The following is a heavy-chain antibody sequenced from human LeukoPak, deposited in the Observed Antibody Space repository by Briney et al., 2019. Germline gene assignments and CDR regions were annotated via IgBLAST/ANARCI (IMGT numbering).Heavy chain of an antibody. J-gene: IGHJ4*02. CDR2: ISGSGGST. CDR3: AKEGYYDSSGYYYSDY. CDR1: GFTFSSYA. V-gene: IGHV3-23*01. D-gene: IGHD3-22*01. Sequence: GGSLRLSCAASGFTFSSYAMSWVRQAPGKGLEWVSAISGSGGSTYYADSVKGRFTISRDNSKNTLYLQMNSLRAEDTAVYYCAKEGYYDSSGYYYSDYWGQGTLVTVSS.